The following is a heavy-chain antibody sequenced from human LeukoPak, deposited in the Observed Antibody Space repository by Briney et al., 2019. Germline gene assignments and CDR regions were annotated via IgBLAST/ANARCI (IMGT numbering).Heavy chain of an antibody. J-gene: IGHJ4*02. Sequence: ASVTVSFKASGYTFIMNAMHWVRQAPGQRLEWMGWINVGNGKTKYSQKFQGRVTITRDTSASTAYMEVSSLRSEDTAVYYCARDSPLSPYDYWGQGTLVTVSS. CDR1: GYTFIMNA. CDR3: ARDSPLSPYDY. D-gene: IGHD3-16*02. V-gene: IGHV1-3*01. CDR2: INVGNGKT.